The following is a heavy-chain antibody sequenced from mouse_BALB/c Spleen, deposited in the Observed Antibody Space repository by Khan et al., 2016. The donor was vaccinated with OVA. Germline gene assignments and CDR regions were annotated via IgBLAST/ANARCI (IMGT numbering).Heavy chain of an antibody. Sequence: QVQLKQSGAELMKPGASVKISCKATGYTFSSYWIEWVKQRPGHGFEWIGEILPGTGRNNYNEKFKGKATFTADISSNTAYLQLSSLTSEDSAVYYGARGNYCGSSSWFGYWGQGTLVTVSA. CDR2: ILPGTGRN. J-gene: IGHJ3*01. V-gene: IGHV1-9*01. D-gene: IGHD1-1*01. CDR3: ARGNYCGSSSWFGY. CDR1: GYTFSSYW.